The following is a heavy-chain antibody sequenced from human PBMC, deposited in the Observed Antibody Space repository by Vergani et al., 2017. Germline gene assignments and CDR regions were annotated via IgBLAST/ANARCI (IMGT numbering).Heavy chain of an antibody. D-gene: IGHD6-6*01. Sequence: EVQLVESGGGLVQPGRSLRLSCAASGFTFDDYAMHWVRQAPGKGLEWVSGSRWNSGSIGYADSVKGRFTISRDNAKNSLYLQRNSLSAEDTALYYCAKDIQGSWASRYYYYCGMDVWGQGTTVTVSS. CDR1: GFTFDDYA. J-gene: IGHJ6*02. V-gene: IGHV3-9*01. CDR3: AKDIQGSWASRYYYYCGMDV. CDR2: SRWNSGSI.